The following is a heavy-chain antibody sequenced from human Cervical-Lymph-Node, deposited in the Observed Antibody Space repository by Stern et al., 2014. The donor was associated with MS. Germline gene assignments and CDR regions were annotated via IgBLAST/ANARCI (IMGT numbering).Heavy chain of an antibody. CDR2: LSPYKSKT. CDR1: GYSFLTFG. CDR3: ARAGADSTTHFDY. Sequence: VQLVESGAEVKKPGASVKVSCKTSGYSFLTFGISWVRQAPGQGLEWVGWLSPYKSKTDDAQKFQGRVTMTADTSTSTAYMELRSLRSDDTAVYYCARAGADSTTHFDYWGQGTLVTVSS. D-gene: IGHD1-7*01. J-gene: IGHJ4*02. V-gene: IGHV1-18*01.